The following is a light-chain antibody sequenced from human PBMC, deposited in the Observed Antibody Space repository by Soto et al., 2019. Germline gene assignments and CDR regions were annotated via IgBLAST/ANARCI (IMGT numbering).Light chain of an antibody. V-gene: IGLV2-11*01. CDR3: CSYAGSYV. Sequence: SALTQPPPVSGSPWQSVTLSRPGNSSDVGGYNYVSWYQQHPGKAPKLMIYDVSKRPSGVPDRFSGSKSGNTASLTISGLQAEDEADYYCCSYAGSYVFGTGTKVTVL. J-gene: IGLJ1*01. CDR2: DVS. CDR1: SSDVGGYNY.